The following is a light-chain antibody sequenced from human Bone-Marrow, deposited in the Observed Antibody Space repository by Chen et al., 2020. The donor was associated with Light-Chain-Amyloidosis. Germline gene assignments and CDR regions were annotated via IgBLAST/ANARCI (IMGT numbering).Light chain of an antibody. Sequence: SYELTQPPSVSVSPGQTARITCSGDDLPTKYAYWYQQKPGQAPVLVIHRDTERPSGISGRFSGSSSGTTATLTISGAQAEDEADYHCQSADSSGTYEVIFGGGTKLTVL. CDR2: RDT. CDR3: QSADSSGTYEVI. V-gene: IGLV3-25*03. CDR1: DLPTKY. J-gene: IGLJ2*01.